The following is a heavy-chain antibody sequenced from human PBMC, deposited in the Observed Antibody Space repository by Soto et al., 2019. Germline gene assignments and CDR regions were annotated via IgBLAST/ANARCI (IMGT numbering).Heavy chain of an antibody. D-gene: IGHD3-10*01. V-gene: IGHV1-3*01. J-gene: IGHJ3*02. Sequence: QVQLVQSGAEVKKPGASVKVSCKASGYTFTSYAMHWVRQAPGQRLEWMGWINAGNGNTKYSQKFQGRVTITRDTSASTAYMELSSLRSEDTAVYYCTRENYYGSGRYRAFDIWGQGTMVTVSS. CDR1: GYTFTSYA. CDR2: INAGNGNT. CDR3: TRENYYGSGRYRAFDI.